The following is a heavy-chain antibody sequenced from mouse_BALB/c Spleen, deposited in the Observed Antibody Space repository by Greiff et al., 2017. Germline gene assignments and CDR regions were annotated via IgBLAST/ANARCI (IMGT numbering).Heavy chain of an antibody. J-gene: IGHJ4*01. CDR3: TRESYDYYAMDY. CDR2: IYPGNSDT. V-gene: IGHV1-5*01. Sequence: EVQLQQSGTVLARPGASVKMSCKASGYTFTSYWMHWVQQRPGQGLEWIGAIYPGNSDTSYNQKFKGKAKLTAVTSTSTAYMELSSLTNEDSAVYYCTRESYDYYAMDYWGQGTSVTVSS. CDR1: GYTFTSYW. D-gene: IGHD2-10*02.